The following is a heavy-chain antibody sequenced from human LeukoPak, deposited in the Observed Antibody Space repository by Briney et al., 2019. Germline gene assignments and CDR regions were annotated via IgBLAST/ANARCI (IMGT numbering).Heavy chain of an antibody. V-gene: IGHV3-53*01. CDR2: IYSGGST. J-gene: IGHJ3*02. Sequence: GGSLRLSCAASGFTVSSNYMSWVRQAPGKGLEWVSVIYSGGSTYYADSVKGRFTISRDNSKNTVYLQMNRLRAEDTAVYYCARPASLCGGDCSSAGGAFDIWGQGTMVTVSS. CDR3: ARPASLCGGDCSSAGGAFDI. CDR1: GFTVSSNY. D-gene: IGHD2-21*01.